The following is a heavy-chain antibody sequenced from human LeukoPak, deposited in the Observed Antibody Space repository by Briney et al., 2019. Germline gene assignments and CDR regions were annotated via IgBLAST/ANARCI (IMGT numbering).Heavy chain of an antibody. Sequence: GESLKISCKGSGYSFSIYWIVWVRQMPGKGLEWMGIVYPGDSDTRYSPSFQGQVTISVDTSISTAYLQWSGLKASDSATYYCARRGPRSGSSGYRYFDLWGRGTLVTVSS. CDR2: VYPGDSDT. J-gene: IGHJ2*01. CDR1: GYSFSIYW. CDR3: ARRGPRSGSSGYRYFDL. V-gene: IGHV5-51*01. D-gene: IGHD1-26*01.